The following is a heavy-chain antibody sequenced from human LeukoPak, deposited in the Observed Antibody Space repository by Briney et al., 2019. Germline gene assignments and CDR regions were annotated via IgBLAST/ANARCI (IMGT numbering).Heavy chain of an antibody. Sequence: GRSLRLSCAASGFTFRSYGMHWVRQAPGKGLEWVAIISYDGSNEYHADSVKGRFTISRDNSKNTMYLQMNSLRVEDTAVYFCAKDRMTTVTSYYHYFGMDVWGQGTTVTVFS. V-gene: IGHV3-30*18. J-gene: IGHJ6*02. CDR2: ISYDGSNE. CDR1: GFTFRSYG. D-gene: IGHD4-11*01. CDR3: AKDRMTTVTSYYHYFGMDV.